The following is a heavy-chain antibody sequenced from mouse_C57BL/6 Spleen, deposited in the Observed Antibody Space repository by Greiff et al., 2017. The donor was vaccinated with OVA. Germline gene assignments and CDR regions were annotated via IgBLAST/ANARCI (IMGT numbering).Heavy chain of an antibody. CDR1: GFSLCTSGMG. J-gene: IGHJ1*03. V-gene: IGHV8-12*01. Sequence: QVTLKESGPGILQSSQTLSLTCSFSGFSLCTSGMGVSWIRQPSGKGLEWLAHIYWDDDKRYNPSLKSRLTISKDTSRNQVFLKITSVDTADTATYYCARRDRAWYFDVWGTGTTVTVSS. D-gene: IGHD3-3*01. CDR3: ARRDRAWYFDV. CDR2: IYWDDDK.